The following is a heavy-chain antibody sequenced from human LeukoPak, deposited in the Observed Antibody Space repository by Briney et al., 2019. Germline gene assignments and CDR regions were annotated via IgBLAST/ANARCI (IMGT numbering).Heavy chain of an antibody. Sequence: ASVKVSCKASGYTFTNYAISWVRQAPGQGLEWMGWINPDSGVTTYAQNFRGRATMTSDTSISTVYMELSGLTSDDTAIYYCARDDPLSGWGLDPWGQGTLVTVSS. D-gene: IGHD6-19*01. CDR1: GYTFTNYA. J-gene: IGHJ5*02. CDR2: INPDSGVT. V-gene: IGHV1-2*02. CDR3: ARDDPLSGWGLDP.